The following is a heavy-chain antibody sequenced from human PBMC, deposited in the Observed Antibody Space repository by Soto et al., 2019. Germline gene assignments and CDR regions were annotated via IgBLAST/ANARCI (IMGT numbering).Heavy chain of an antibody. Sequence: GGSLSLSCAASGFHFSSYSMNWVRQAPGKGLEWVSYISANGDSTYYADSVEGRPTISRDNSKDTLYLQMNSLRAEDTALYYCAARGSGDSCRGCYFDYWGQGSLVTVSS. CDR1: GFHFSSYS. CDR3: AARGSGDSCRGCYFDY. V-gene: IGHV3-23*01. D-gene: IGHD2-15*01. CDR2: ISANGDST. J-gene: IGHJ4*02.